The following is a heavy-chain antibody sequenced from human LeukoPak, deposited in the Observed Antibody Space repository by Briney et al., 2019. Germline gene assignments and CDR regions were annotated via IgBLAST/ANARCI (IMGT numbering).Heavy chain of an antibody. CDR2: INPNSGGT. CDR3: ARERARGLVVVPAATRSGPKWFDP. Sequence: ASVKVSCKASGYTFTGYYMHWVRQAPGQGLEWMGWINPNSGGTNYAQKFQGRVTMTRDTSISTAYMELSRLRSDDTAVYYCARERARGLVVVPAATRSGPKWFDPWGQGTLVTVSS. D-gene: IGHD2-2*01. J-gene: IGHJ5*02. V-gene: IGHV1-2*02. CDR1: GYTFTGYY.